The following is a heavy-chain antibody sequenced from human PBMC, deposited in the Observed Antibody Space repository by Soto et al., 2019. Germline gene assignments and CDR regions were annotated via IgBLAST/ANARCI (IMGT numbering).Heavy chain of an antibody. CDR2: ISSSTSYV. Sequence: EVQLVESGGGLVKPGGSLRLSCAASGFTFSRYGMNWLRQAPGKGLEWVASISSSTSYVYYADSVKGRFSTSRDNAKNSLELEMYGLRNEDTAVYYCARDPSEGRVGNWFESWGQGTLVSVSS. J-gene: IGHJ5*01. CDR1: GFTFSRYG. D-gene: IGHD2-2*01. V-gene: IGHV3-21*02. CDR3: ARDPSEGRVGNWFES.